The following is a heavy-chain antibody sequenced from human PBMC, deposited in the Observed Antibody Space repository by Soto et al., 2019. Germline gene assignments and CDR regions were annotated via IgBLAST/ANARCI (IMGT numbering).Heavy chain of an antibody. V-gene: IGHV1-18*04. J-gene: IGHJ4*02. CDR3: ARTLPTYYYDSSGYQPPNY. CDR2: ISAYNGNT. CDR1: GYTFTSYG. Sequence: VASVKVSCKASGYTFTSYGISWVRQAPGQGLEWMGWISAYNGNTNYAQKLQGRVTMTTDTSTSTAYMELRSLRSDDTAVYYCARTLPTYYYDSSGYQPPNYWGQGTLVTVSS. D-gene: IGHD3-22*01.